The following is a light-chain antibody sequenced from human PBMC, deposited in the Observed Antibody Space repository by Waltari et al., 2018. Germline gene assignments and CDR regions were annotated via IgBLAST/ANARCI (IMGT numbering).Light chain of an antibody. Sequence: EIVLTQSPGTLSFSPGERATLSCRASQAISNSYLAWYQQKPGQAPRLLIYNASLRGTGIPGKCSGSGSGTDFTLTISRLEPEDFAVYYCQQYGSPPRTFGQGTKVEIK. J-gene: IGKJ1*01. CDR3: QQYGSPPRT. V-gene: IGKV3-20*01. CDR1: QAISNSY. CDR2: NAS.